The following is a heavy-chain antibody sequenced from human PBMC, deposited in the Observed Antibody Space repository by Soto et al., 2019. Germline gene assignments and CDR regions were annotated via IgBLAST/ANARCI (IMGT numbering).Heavy chain of an antibody. CDR2: IYYSGST. Sequence: PSETLSLTCTVSGGSISSSSYYWGWIRQPPGKGLEWIGSIYYSGSTYYNPSLKSRVTISVDTSKNQFSLKLSSVTAADTAVYYCARQSSGTLTNYFDYWGQGTLVTVSS. CDR1: GGSISSSSYY. CDR3: ARQSSGTLTNYFDY. D-gene: IGHD6-19*01. V-gene: IGHV4-39*01. J-gene: IGHJ4*02.